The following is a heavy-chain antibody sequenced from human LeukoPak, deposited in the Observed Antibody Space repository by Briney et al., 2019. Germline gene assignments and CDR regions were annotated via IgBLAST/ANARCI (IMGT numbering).Heavy chain of an antibody. CDR1: GLTFSGYA. J-gene: IGHJ6*02. D-gene: IGHD2-2*01. CDR3: AKAAASYCSSTSCYGHYYYGMDV. V-gene: IGHV3-23*01. CDR2: ISRSGDNT. Sequence: GGSLRLSCAASGLTFSGYAMSWVRQAPGKGLQWVSTISRSGDNTYYADSVKGRFTISRDNSKNTLYVQMNSLRAEDTAVYYCAKAAASYCSSTSCYGHYYYGMDVWGQGTTVTVSS.